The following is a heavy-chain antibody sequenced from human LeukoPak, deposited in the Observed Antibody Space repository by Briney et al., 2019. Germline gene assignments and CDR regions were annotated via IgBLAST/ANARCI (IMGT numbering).Heavy chain of an antibody. D-gene: IGHD6-19*01. V-gene: IGHV4-39*07. CDR3: ARVVTAAGLDL. J-gene: IGHJ5*02. CDR1: GGPISGSVT. CDR2: VHYDGRT. Sequence: SETLSLTCTVSGGPISGSVTWGWVRQPPGKGLEWIGNVHYDGRTASNPSLKSRVTMSLDTSTNQFSLKLNSVTATDTALYYCARVVTAAGLDLWGRGILVTISS.